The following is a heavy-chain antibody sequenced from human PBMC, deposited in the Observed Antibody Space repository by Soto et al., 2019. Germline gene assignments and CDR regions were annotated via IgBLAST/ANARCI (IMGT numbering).Heavy chain of an antibody. J-gene: IGHJ6*02. CDR1: GFTFSSYD. V-gene: IGHV3-13*04. CDR3: ARSPPGGYHYYYGMDV. Sequence: PGGSLRLSCAASGFTFSSYDMQWVRQATGKGLEWVSAIGTAGDTYYPGSVKGRFTISRENAKNSLYLQMNSLRAGDTAVYYCARSPPGGYHYYYGMDVWGQGTKVTVSS. D-gene: IGHD3-22*01. CDR2: IGTAGDT.